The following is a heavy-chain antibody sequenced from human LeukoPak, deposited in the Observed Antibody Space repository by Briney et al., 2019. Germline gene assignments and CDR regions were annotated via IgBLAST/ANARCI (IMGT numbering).Heavy chain of an antibody. D-gene: IGHD2-2*01. CDR1: GGTFSSYA. V-gene: IGHV1-69*13. J-gene: IGHJ5*02. Sequence: ASVKVSCKASGGTFSSYAISWVRQAPGQGLEWMGGIIPIFGTANYAQKFQGRVTITADESTSTAYMELSSLRSEDTAVYYCARLDLPYCSSTSCSFDPWGQGTLVTVSS. CDR2: IIPIFGTA. CDR3: ARLDLPYCSSTSCSFDP.